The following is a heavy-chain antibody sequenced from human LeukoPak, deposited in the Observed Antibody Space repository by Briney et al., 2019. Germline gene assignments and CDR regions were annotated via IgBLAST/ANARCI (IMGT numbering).Heavy chain of an antibody. CDR3: ARSVYYYDSSGYYIFDY. V-gene: IGHV4-31*11. D-gene: IGHD3-22*01. J-gene: IGHJ4*02. CDR1: GGSFSGYY. Sequence: SETLSLTCAVYGGSFSGYYWSWIRQHPGKGLEWIGYIYYSGSTYYNPSLKSRVTISVDTSKNQFSLKLSSVTAADTAVYYCARSVYYYDSSGYYIFDYWGQGTLVTVSS. CDR2: IYYSGST.